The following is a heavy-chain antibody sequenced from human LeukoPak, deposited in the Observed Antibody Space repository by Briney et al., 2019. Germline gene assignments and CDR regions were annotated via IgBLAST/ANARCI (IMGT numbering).Heavy chain of an antibody. Sequence: GGSLRLSCAASGFTFSSYAMSWVRQAPGKGLEWVSAISGSGGSTYYADSVKGRFTISRDNSKHTLYLQMNSLRAEDTAVYYCAKDPLGNYYYYMDVWGKGTTVTVSS. CDR2: ISGSGGST. V-gene: IGHV3-23*01. CDR3: AKDPLGNYYYYMDV. J-gene: IGHJ6*03. CDR1: GFTFSSYA.